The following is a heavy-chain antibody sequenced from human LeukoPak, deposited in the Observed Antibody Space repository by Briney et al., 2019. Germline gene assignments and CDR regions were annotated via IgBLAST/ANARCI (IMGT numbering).Heavy chain of an antibody. CDR1: GFIFSSFG. D-gene: IGHD6-13*01. CDR3: PKDRSIAAVGPNYFDS. Sequence: GGSLRLSCSPSGFIFSSFGMHWVRQAPGKGLEWVAFIQFDGKKKYSADFVKGRFTISRDNSKNTVFLQMNSLRPEDTAFYYCPKDRSIAAVGPNYFDSWGQGTLVTVSS. J-gene: IGHJ4*02. CDR2: IQFDGKKK. V-gene: IGHV3-30*02.